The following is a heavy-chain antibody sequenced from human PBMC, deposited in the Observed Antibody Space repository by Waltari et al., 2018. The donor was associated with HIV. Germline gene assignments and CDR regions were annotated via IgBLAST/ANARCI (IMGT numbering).Heavy chain of an antibody. J-gene: IGHJ5*02. CDR2: IYYSGST. CDR3: ARQPKVIDKYSYGFHSTNNWFDP. CDR1: GGSISSSSYY. V-gene: IGHV4-39*01. Sequence: QLQLQESGPGLVKPSETLSLTCTVSGGSISSSSYYWGWIRQPPGKGLEWIGSIYYSGSTYYNPSLKSRVTISVDTSKNQFSLKLSSVTAADTAVYYCARQPKVIDKYSYGFHSTNNWFDPWGQGTLVTVSS. D-gene: IGHD5-18*01.